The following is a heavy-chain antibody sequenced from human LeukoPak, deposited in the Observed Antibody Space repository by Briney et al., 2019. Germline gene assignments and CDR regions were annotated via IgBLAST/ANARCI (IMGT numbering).Heavy chain of an antibody. V-gene: IGHV1-69*13. CDR3: ARDHLTYYYGSGNYYLDY. CDR2: IIPIFGTA. CDR1: GGTFSRYA. J-gene: IGHJ4*02. D-gene: IGHD3-10*01. Sequence: GASVTVSCKASGGTFSRYAISWVRQAPGQGLEWMGGIIPIFGTANYAQKFQGRVTITADESTSTAYMELSSLRSEDTAVYYCARDHLTYYYGSGNYYLDYWGQGTLVTVS.